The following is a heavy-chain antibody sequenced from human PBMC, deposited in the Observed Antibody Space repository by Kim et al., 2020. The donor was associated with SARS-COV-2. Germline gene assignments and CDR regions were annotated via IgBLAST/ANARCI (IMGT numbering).Heavy chain of an antibody. Sequence: SETLSLTCPSYGGSFSDYSWSWILQSPGNALECIGEITHSRSPNHNPSLKSRVTISRDTSKNQLSLSLSSVTAADTAVYYCARVVVLPDLLRPNAAYYSGMDVWGQGSTDTLSS. CDR3: ARVVVLPDLLRPNAAYYSGMDV. J-gene: IGHJ6*01. CDR2: ITHSRSP. V-gene: IGHV4-34*01. D-gene: IGHD2-21*01. CDR1: GGSFSDYS.